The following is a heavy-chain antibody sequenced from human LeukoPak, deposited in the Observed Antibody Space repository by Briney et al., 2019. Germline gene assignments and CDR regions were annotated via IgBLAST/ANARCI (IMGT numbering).Heavy chain of an antibody. Sequence: PSETLSLTCTVSGVSISSYYWSWIRQPPGKGLEWIGYIYYSGNTDYNPSLKSRVTISVDTSKNQFSLKLSAVTAADTAVYYCASLFYYDTRGYSYYFDYWGQGTLVTVSS. CDR1: GVSISSYY. D-gene: IGHD3-22*01. CDR3: ASLFYYDTRGYSYYFDY. CDR2: IYYSGNT. V-gene: IGHV4-59*01. J-gene: IGHJ4*02.